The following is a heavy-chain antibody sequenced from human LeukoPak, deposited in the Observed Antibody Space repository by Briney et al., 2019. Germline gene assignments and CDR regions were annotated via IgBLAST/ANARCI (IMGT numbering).Heavy chain of an antibody. D-gene: IGHD3-22*01. J-gene: IGHJ4*02. CDR3: ARHPHYYDSSGFYSHFDC. V-gene: IGHV4-59*08. CDR1: GGSFRGYY. Sequence: SETLSLTCAVYGGSFRGYYWSWLRQPPGKGLDWIGYIYYSGNTNYNPSLKSRVTISVDTSKHQFSLKLRSVTAAHTAVYCCARHPHYYDSSGFYSHFDCWGQGTLVTVSS. CDR2: IYYSGNT.